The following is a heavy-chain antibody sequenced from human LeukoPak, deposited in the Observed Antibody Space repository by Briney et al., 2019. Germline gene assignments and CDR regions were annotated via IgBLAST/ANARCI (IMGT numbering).Heavy chain of an antibody. Sequence: ASVKVSCKASGYTFTSYGISWVRQAPGQGLEWMGWISAYDGNTNYAQKLQGRVTMTTDTSTSTADMELRSLRSDDPAVYYCARDVDWYFDLWGRGTLVTVSS. CDR1: GYTFTSYG. D-gene: IGHD2-15*01. CDR2: ISAYDGNT. V-gene: IGHV1-18*01. CDR3: ARDVDWYFDL. J-gene: IGHJ2*01.